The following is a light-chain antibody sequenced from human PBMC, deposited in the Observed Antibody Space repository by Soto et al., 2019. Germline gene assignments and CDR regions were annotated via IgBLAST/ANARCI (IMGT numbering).Light chain of an antibody. Sequence: DIVMTQSPDSLAVSLGERATINCKSSQSVLYSSNNKNYLAWYQQKPGQPPKLLIYWASTRESGVPDRFSGSGSGTDFTLTISSLQAEDGAVYYCQQYYSTPSYTFGQGTKLELK. J-gene: IGKJ2*01. V-gene: IGKV4-1*01. CDR3: QQYYSTPSYT. CDR1: QSVLYSSNNKNY. CDR2: WAS.